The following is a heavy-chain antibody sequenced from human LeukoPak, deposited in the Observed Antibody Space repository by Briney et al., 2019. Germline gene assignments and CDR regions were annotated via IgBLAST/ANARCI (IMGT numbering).Heavy chain of an antibody. D-gene: IGHD2-15*01. Sequence: GSSLRLSCAASGFPFSGSGMHWVRQAPGKGLEWVAVIWYDGSHQYYADSVKGRFTTSRDNSKNTLDLQMNSLRVEDTAVYFCAKDKDTPATAQPQRGYFESWGQGTLVTVSS. CDR1: GFPFSGSG. J-gene: IGHJ4*02. V-gene: IGHV3-33*06. CDR2: IWYDGSHQ. CDR3: AKDKDTPATAQPQRGYFES.